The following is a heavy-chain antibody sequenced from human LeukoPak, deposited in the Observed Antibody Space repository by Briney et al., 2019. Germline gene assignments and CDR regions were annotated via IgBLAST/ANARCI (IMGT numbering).Heavy chain of an antibody. CDR3: ARGGTGTTALGY. V-gene: IGHV1-69*01. J-gene: IGHJ4*02. Sequence: SVKVSCKASGGTFSSYAISWVRQAPGQGLEWMGAIIPIFGTANYAQKFQGRVTITADESTSTAYMELSSLRSEDTAVYYCARGGTGTTALGYWGQGTLVTVSS. D-gene: IGHD1-1*01. CDR1: GGTFSSYA. CDR2: IIPIFGTA.